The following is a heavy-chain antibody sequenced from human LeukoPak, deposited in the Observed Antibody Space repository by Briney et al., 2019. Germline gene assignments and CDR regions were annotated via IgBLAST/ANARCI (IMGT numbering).Heavy chain of an antibody. CDR3: AKETGASYDYPLDY. CDR1: GFTFSTYA. Sequence: GGSLRLSCAASGFTFSTYAMSWVRQAPGKGLEWVSTISGSGAYTFYADSVKGRFTISRDNSKNTLFLQMNSLRDEDTAVYYCAKETGASYDYPLDYWGQGTLVTVSS. J-gene: IGHJ4*02. CDR2: ISGSGAYT. D-gene: IGHD5-18*01. V-gene: IGHV3-23*01.